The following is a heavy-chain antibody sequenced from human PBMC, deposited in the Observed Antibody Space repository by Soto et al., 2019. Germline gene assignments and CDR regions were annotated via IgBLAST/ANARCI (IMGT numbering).Heavy chain of an antibody. V-gene: IGHV3-15*07. Sequence: GGSLRLSCAASGFTFNNAWLNWVRQAPGKGLEWVGRIQSKIDGGTIDYAAPVKGRFTISRDDSKNTLYLQMDSLKSEDTAVYYCCTESPINYYRIAVWAQGTTVTVSS. CDR2: IQSKIDGGTI. CDR1: GFTFNNAW. J-gene: IGHJ6*02. CDR3: CTESPINYYRIAV.